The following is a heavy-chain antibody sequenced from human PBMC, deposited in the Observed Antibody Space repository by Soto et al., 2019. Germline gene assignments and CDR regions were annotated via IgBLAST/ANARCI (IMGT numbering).Heavy chain of an antibody. CDR1: GFTFSSYA. Sequence: EVQVLESGGGLVQPGGSLRLSCAASGFTFSSYAMTWVRQAPGNGLEWVSSVSGSGDNTYYADSVQGRFTISRDNSKNTLCLQMNSLRAEDTAVYYCAKSPQPSHCGGGGCSTVWGQRTLVTVSS. J-gene: IGHJ1*01. CDR3: AKSPQPSHCGGGGCSTV. D-gene: IGHD2-15*01. CDR2: VSGSGDNT. V-gene: IGHV3-23*01.